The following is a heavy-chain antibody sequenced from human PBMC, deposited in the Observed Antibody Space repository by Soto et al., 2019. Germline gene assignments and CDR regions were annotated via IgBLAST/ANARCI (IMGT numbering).Heavy chain of an antibody. CDR1: GFTFSSYA. CDR3: ARELLPDDAFDI. D-gene: IGHD1-26*01. Sequence: GGSLRLSCAASGFTFSSYAMHWVRQAPGKGLEWVAVISYDGSNKYYADSVKGRFTISRDNSKNTLYLQMNSLRAEDTAVYYCARELLPDDAFDIWGQGTMVTVSS. CDR2: ISYDGSNK. V-gene: IGHV3-30-3*01. J-gene: IGHJ3*02.